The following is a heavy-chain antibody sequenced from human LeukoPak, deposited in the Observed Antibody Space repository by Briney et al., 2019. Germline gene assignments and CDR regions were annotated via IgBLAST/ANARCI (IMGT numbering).Heavy chain of an antibody. Sequence: PGGSLRLSCAASGFTFSSYEMNWVRQAPGKGLEWVSYISSSGSTIYYADSVKGRFTISRDNSKNTLYLQMNRLRAEDTAVYYCAKANSGSSPLPDAFDIWGQGTMVTVSS. CDR1: GFTFSSYE. D-gene: IGHD1-26*01. J-gene: IGHJ3*02. CDR3: AKANSGSSPLPDAFDI. CDR2: ISSSGSTI. V-gene: IGHV3-48*03.